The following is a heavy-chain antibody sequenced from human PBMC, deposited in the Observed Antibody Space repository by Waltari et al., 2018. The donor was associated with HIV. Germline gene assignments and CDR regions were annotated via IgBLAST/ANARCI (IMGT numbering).Heavy chain of an antibody. CDR2: IRSKAYGVTT. D-gene: IGHD2-21*01. CDR3: TRGDDMAYYFAY. V-gene: IGHV3-49*04. Sequence: EVQVVESGGGLVQPGRSLRLSCEDSGFTFGDYAMSWVCPAPGKGLEWGGFIRSKAYGVTTEYAASVKGRFTLSRDDSKSIAYLQMNRLKTEDTAVYYCTRGDDMAYYFAYWGQGTLVTVSS. CDR1: GFTFGDYA. J-gene: IGHJ4*02.